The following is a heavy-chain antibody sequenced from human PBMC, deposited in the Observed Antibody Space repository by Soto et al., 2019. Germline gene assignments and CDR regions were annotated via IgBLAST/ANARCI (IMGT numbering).Heavy chain of an antibody. CDR3: AKDLEVYGVVITEIEY. D-gene: IGHD3-3*01. CDR1: GFTFSSYG. CDR2: ISYDGSNK. J-gene: IGHJ4*02. V-gene: IGHV3-30*18. Sequence: WGSLRLSCAASGFTFSSYGIHFFRQAPLKGLEWVAVISYDGSNKYYADSVKGRFTISRDNSNNTLYLQMNSLRAEDTAVYYCAKDLEVYGVVITEIEYWGQGTLVTVSS.